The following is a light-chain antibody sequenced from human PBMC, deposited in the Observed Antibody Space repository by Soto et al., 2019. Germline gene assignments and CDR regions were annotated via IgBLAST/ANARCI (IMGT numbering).Light chain of an antibody. CDR3: QQYSTFPYT. Sequence: DIQMTQSPSTLSASVGDRVTITCRASQEISSWLAWYQQKPGKPPNLLIHDASTLEVGVPSRFSGSGSRTDFTLAISSLQPDDFATYYCQQYSTFPYTFGQGTKLESK. V-gene: IGKV1-5*01. J-gene: IGKJ2*01. CDR2: DAS. CDR1: QEISSW.